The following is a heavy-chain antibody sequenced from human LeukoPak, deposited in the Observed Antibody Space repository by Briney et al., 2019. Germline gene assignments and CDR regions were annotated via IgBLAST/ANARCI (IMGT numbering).Heavy chain of an antibody. CDR3: AKDLRTSLRFLPMDS. V-gene: IGHV3-23*01. D-gene: IGHD3-3*01. CDR2: ISGSGGST. CDR1: GFTFSSYA. Sequence: GGSLRLSCAASGFTFSSYAMTWVRQAPGKGLEWVSAISGSGGSTYYADSVKGRFTISRDNSKNTLYLQMNSLRAEDTAVYYCAKDLRTSLRFLPMDSWGQGTLVTVPS. J-gene: IGHJ4*02.